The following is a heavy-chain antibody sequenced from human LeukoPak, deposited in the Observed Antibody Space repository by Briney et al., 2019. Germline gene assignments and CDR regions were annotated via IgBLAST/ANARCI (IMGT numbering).Heavy chain of an antibody. D-gene: IGHD2-15*01. CDR2: IYYSGST. V-gene: IGHV4-59*01. CDR1: GGSISSYY. Sequence: SETLSLTCTVSGGSISSYYWSWIQQPPGKGLEWIGYIYYSGSTNYNPSLKSRVTISVDTSKNQFSLKLTSVTAADTAVYYCARGICIGGSCYSDPSDYWGQGTLVTVSS. J-gene: IGHJ4*02. CDR3: ARGICIGGSCYSDPSDY.